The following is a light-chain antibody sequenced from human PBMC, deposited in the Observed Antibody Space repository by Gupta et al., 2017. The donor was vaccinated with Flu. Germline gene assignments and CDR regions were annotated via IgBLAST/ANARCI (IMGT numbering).Light chain of an antibody. CDR2: KAS. V-gene: IGKV1-5*03. CDR1: QSISSW. Sequence: VGDRVTITCRASQSISSWLAWYQQKPGKAPKLLIYKASTLESGVPSRSSGSGSGTEFTLTISSLQPDDFATYYCQQYSTYWAFGQGTKVEIK. CDR3: QQYSTYWA. J-gene: IGKJ1*01.